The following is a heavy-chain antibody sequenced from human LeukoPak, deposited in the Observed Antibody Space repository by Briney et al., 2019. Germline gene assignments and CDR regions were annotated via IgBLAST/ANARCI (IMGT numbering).Heavy chain of an antibody. D-gene: IGHD3-22*01. CDR2: ISSSSSTI. CDR3: ARDGNGITTMKGAFDI. Sequence: GGSLRLSCAASGFTFSSYSMNWVRQAPGKGLEWASYISSSSSTIYYADSVKGRFTISRDNAKNSLYLQMNSLRAEDTAVYYCARDGNGITTMKGAFDIWGQGTMVTVSS. J-gene: IGHJ3*02. CDR1: GFTFSSYS. V-gene: IGHV3-48*04.